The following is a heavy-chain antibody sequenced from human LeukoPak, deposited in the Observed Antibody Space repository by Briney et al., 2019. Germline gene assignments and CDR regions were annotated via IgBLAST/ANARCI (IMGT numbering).Heavy chain of an antibody. V-gene: IGHV3-48*03. CDR2: ISSSGSTI. Sequence: GGPLRLSCAASGFTFSSYEMNWVRQAPGKGLEWVSYISSSGSTIYYADSVKGRFTISRDNAKNSLYLQRNSLRAEDTAVYYCAELGITMIGGVWGKGTTVTISS. CDR3: AELGITMIGGV. J-gene: IGHJ6*04. D-gene: IGHD3-10*02. CDR1: GFTFSSYE.